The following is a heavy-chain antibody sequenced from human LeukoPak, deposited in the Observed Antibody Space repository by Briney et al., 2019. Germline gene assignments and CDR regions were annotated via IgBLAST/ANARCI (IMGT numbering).Heavy chain of an antibody. D-gene: IGHD3-22*01. CDR2: ISAYNGNT. CDR1: GYTLTDYY. CDR3: AREVGYDSSGYYYEPTAFDY. Sequence: GASVKVSCKASGYTLTDYYMHWVRQAPGQGLEWMGWISAYNGNTNYAQKLQGRVTMTTDTSTSTAYMELRSLRSDDTAVYYCAREVGYDSSGYYYEPTAFDYWGQGTLVTVSS. J-gene: IGHJ4*02. V-gene: IGHV1-18*04.